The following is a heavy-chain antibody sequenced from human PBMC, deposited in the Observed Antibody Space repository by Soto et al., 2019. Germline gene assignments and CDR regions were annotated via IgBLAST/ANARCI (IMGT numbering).Heavy chain of an antibody. CDR1: GFTFSNYW. Sequence: GGSLRLSCAASGFTFSNYWMNWVRQAPGKGLEWVADIKQDGSEKYYVDSVKGRFTISRANAKNSLYLQMNSLKTEDTAVYFCVRTIQPGTTTYFDYWGQGTLVTVAS. D-gene: IGHD1-1*01. CDR2: IKQDGSEK. V-gene: IGHV3-7*03. CDR3: VRTIQPGTTTYFDY. J-gene: IGHJ4*02.